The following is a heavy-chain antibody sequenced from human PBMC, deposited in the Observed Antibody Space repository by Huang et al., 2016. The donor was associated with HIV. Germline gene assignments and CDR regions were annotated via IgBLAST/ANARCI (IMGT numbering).Heavy chain of an antibody. D-gene: IGHD6-19*01. CDR3: ARDKEAGTPFFDP. V-gene: IGHV1-3*01. CDR2: INGDGLT. J-gene: IGHJ5*02. Sequence: QVQLVQSGAEVEKPGASVNLSCKASGFNFLTYALHWVRQAPGQRLEGMGVINGDGLTTYSQKFQGRVTITRDRSASTVYVDFKSLTYEDTAVYYCARDKEAGTPFFDPWGQGTLVTVSS. CDR1: GFNFLTYA.